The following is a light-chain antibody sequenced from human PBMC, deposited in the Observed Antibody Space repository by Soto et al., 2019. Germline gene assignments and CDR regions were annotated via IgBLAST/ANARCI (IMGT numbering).Light chain of an antibody. CDR2: DAS. CDR3: HHSSTWPPT. V-gene: IGKV3-11*01. Sequence: EIVLTQSPATLSLSPGERATLSCRASQSVSSYLAWYQQKPGQAPRLLIYDASNRATGIPARFSGSGSGTDFTLTISSLEPADFAVYYCHHSSTWPPTFGGGTKVEIK. CDR1: QSVSSY. J-gene: IGKJ4*01.